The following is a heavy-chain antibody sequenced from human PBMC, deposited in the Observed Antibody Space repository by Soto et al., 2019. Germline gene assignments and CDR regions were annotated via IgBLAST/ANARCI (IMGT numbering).Heavy chain of an antibody. CDR2: ISSSSSYI. D-gene: IGHD2-2*01. Sequence: GGSLRLSCAASGFTFSSYSMNWVRQAPGKGLEWVSSISSSSSYIYYADSVKGRFTISRDNAKNSLYLQMNSLRAEDTAVYYCARVPVEYQLLSGWFDPWGQGTLVTVSS. V-gene: IGHV3-21*01. CDR1: GFTFSSYS. CDR3: ARVPVEYQLLSGWFDP. J-gene: IGHJ5*02.